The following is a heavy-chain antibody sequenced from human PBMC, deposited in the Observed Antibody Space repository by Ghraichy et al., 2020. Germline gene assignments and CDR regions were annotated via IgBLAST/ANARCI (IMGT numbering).Heavy chain of an antibody. CDR1: GFTFNTYG. Sequence: GGSLRLSCAASGFTFNTYGMHWVRQAPGKGLEWVAVISYDGSNKYYADSVKGRFTISRDNSKNTLYLQMNSLRAEDTAVYYCAKERGWLSSAYYFDYWGQGTLVTVSS. D-gene: IGHD3-16*02. V-gene: IGHV3-30*18. CDR3: AKERGWLSSAYYFDY. J-gene: IGHJ4*02. CDR2: ISYDGSNK.